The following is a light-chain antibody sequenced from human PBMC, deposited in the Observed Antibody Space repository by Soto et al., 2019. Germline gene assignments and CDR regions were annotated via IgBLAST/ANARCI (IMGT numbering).Light chain of an antibody. V-gene: IGLV2-23*01. J-gene: IGLJ1*01. CDR1: SSDVGGYNF. CDR2: EGS. CDR3: CSYAGSSTYV. Sequence: QSALTQPASVSGSPGQSITISCTGTSSDVGGYNFVAWFQQYPGKAPKLMIYEGSQRPSGVSTRFSGSRSGNTASLTISGLQAEDEADYYCCSYAGSSTYVFGTGTKLTVL.